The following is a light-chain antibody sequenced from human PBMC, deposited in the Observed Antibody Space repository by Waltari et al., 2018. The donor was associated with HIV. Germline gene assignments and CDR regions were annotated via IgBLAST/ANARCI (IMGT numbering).Light chain of an antibody. CDR2: EVT. CDR3: SSYTTSSTLV. J-gene: IGLJ2*01. V-gene: IGLV2-14*01. CDR1: SSDVGGCNY. Sequence: QSALTQPASVSGSPGQSITISCTGTSSDVGGCNYVSWYQQHPGKAPNLMIYEVTNRPSGVSNRFSGSKSANTASLTISGLQAEDEADYYCSSYTTSSTLVFGGGTKVTVL.